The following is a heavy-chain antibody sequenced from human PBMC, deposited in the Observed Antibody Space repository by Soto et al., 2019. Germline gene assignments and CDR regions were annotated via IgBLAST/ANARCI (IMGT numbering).Heavy chain of an antibody. V-gene: IGHV3-30-3*01. CDR1: GFIFNRYA. CDR2: ISKDGSVQ. D-gene: IGHD3-3*01. J-gene: IGHJ4*02. Sequence: QVQLVESGGRGVQPGRSLRLSCAASGFIFNRYAIHWVRQTPGKGLEWVAVISKDGSVQYYADSVRGRFIISRVKSKDTVYLEMNSLRAEDTAVFYCARSRSGAVPDSFGYWGQGTLVTVSS. CDR3: ARSRSGAVPDSFGY.